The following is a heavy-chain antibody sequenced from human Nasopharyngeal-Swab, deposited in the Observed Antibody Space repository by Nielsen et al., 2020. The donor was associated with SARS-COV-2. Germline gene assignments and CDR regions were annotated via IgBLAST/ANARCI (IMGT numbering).Heavy chain of an antibody. CDR3: VHLWLPGF. CDR1: GYSISSGYY. V-gene: IGHV4-38-2*02. J-gene: IGHJ4*02. D-gene: IGHD2-21*01. CDR2: ICHSGNT. Sequence: SETLSLTCTVPGYSISSGYYWGWIRQPPGKGLEWIASICHSGNTYYNPSLKSRVTISVDTSKNQFSLKLNSVTAADTALYFCVHLWLPGFWGQGTLVTVSS.